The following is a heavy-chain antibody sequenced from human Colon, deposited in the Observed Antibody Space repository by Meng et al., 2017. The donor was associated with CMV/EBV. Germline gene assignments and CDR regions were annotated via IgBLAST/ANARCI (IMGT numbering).Heavy chain of an antibody. CDR2: IRGDGDDA. D-gene: IGHD3-10*01. J-gene: IGHJ5*01. V-gene: IGHV3-74*01. Sequence: AASGFSCSHHWVHWFRPAPGMGVVGVARIRGDGDDATYADSVKGRFTISKDNAKNTLDLQMNSVRAEDTAVDYCARDLISGSGTSDSWDQGALVTVSS. CDR3: ARDLISGSGTSDS. CDR1: GFSCSHHW.